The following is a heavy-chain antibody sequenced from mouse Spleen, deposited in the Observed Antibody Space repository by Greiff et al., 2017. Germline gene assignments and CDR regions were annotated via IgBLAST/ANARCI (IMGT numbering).Heavy chain of an antibody. CDR1: GFTFSSYA. CDR2: ISSGGSYT. CDR3: ARQGDSLYYFDY. Sequence: EVQLVESGGGLVKPGGSLKLSCAASGFTFSSYAMSWVRQTPEKRLEWVATISSGGSYTYYPDSVKGRFTISRDNAKNTLYLQMSSLRSEDTAMYYCARQGDSLYYFDYWGQGTTLTVSS. V-gene: IGHV5-9-3*01. J-gene: IGHJ2*01.